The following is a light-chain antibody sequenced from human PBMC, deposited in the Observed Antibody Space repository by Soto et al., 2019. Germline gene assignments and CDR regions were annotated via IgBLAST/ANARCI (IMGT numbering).Light chain of an antibody. CDR2: GAS. V-gene: IGKV3-20*01. Sequence: EIVLTQSPGTLSLSPGERATLSCRDSQSVSSSYLAWYQQKPGQAPRLLIYGASSRATGIPDRFSGSGSGTDCTLTISRLEPEDFAVYYCQQYGSSPPITFGQGTRLEIK. J-gene: IGKJ5*01. CDR3: QQYGSSPPIT. CDR1: QSVSSSY.